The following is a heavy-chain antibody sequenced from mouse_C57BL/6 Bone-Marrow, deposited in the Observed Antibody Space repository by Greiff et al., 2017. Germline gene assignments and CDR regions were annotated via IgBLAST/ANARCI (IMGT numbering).Heavy chain of an antibody. Sequence: EVQGVESGGGLVKPGGSLKLSCAASGFTFSSYAMSWVRQTPEKRLEWVATISDGGSYTYYPDNVKGRFTISRDNAKNNLYLQMSHLKSEDTAMYYCARDLYYDYDGRPFAYWGQGTLVTVSA. CDR1: GFTFSSYA. V-gene: IGHV5-4*01. CDR3: ARDLYYDYDGRPFAY. CDR2: ISDGGSYT. J-gene: IGHJ3*01. D-gene: IGHD2-4*01.